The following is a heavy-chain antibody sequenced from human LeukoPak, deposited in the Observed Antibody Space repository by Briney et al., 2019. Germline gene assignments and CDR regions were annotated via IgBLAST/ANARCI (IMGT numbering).Heavy chain of an antibody. Sequence: GGSLRLSCAASGFTFSDSWMSWVRQAPGKGLEWVANMNQDGSAKDYVDSVKGRFTISRDNARNSLYLQMSSLRAEDTAVYYCATYTHWVAGDVWGQGTLVTVSS. CDR2: MNQDGSAK. CDR1: GFTFSDSW. J-gene: IGHJ4*02. V-gene: IGHV3-7*01. CDR3: ATYTHWVAGDV. D-gene: IGHD3-16*01.